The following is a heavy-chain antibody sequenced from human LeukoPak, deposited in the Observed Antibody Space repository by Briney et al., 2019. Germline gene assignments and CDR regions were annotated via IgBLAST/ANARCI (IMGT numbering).Heavy chain of an antibody. J-gene: IGHJ4*02. CDR1: GFTFRNHW. Sequence: GGSLRLSCAASGFTFRNHWMSWVRQAPGKGLEWVANTKEDGSEKHYVDSVKGRFTISRDNAKDSLYPQMNSLRAEDTAVYYCVRDVSGGAVKLYDSWGQGTLVTVSS. V-gene: IGHV3-7*01. CDR2: TKEDGSEK. D-gene: IGHD3-10*01. CDR3: VRDVSGGAVKLYDS.